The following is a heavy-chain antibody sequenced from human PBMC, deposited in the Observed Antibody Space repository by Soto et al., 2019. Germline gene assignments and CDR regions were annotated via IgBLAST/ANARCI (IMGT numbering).Heavy chain of an antibody. V-gene: IGHV4-31*03. Sequence: SETLSLTCTVSGGSISSGGYYWSWIRQHPGKGLEWIGYIYYSGSTYYNPSLKSRVTISVDTSKNQFSLKLSSVTAADTAVYYCARDGFGESQIADAFDIWGQGTMVTVSS. CDR2: IYYSGST. CDR1: GGSISSGGYY. CDR3: ARDGFGESQIADAFDI. J-gene: IGHJ3*02. D-gene: IGHD3-10*01.